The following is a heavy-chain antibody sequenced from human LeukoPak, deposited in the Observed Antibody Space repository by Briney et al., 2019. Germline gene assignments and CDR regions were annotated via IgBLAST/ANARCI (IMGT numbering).Heavy chain of an antibody. CDR3: ARTDGYNRYFDY. D-gene: IGHD5-24*01. Sequence: SETLSLTCSVSGASIASSSFYWSWLRQPPGKGLELIGNVYDTDLHNPSLKSRVTISVDVSKNQFSLRLTSATAADTAMYYCARTDGYNRYFDYWGQGTLVTVSS. V-gene: IGHV4-39*07. CDR1: GASIASSSFY. CDR2: VYDTD. J-gene: IGHJ4*02.